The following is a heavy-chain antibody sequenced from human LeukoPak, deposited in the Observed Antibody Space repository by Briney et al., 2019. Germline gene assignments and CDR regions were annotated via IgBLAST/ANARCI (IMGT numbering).Heavy chain of an antibody. CDR2: IYYSGST. CDR1: GGSISSYY. CDR3: ARQGWDSSGYIDC. V-gene: IGHV4-59*08. Sequence: SETLSLTCTVSGGSISSYYWSWIRQPPGKGLEWIGYIYYSGSTNYNPSLKSRVTISVDTSKNQFSLKLSSVTAADTAVYYCARQGWDSSGYIDCWGQGTLVTVSS. J-gene: IGHJ4*02. D-gene: IGHD3-22*01.